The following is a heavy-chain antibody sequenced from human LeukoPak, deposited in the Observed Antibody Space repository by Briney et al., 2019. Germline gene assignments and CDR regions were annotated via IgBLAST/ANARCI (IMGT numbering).Heavy chain of an antibody. D-gene: IGHD5-18*01. CDR1: GGSISSSSYY. CDR2: IYYSGST. Sequence: PSETLSLTGTVSGGSISSSSYYWGWIRQPPGKGLEWIGSIYYSGSTYYNPSLKSRVTISVDTSKNQFSLKLSSVTAADTAVYYCARQQLWTPYYYYYYMDVWGKGTTVTVSS. J-gene: IGHJ6*03. V-gene: IGHV4-39*01. CDR3: ARQQLWTPYYYYYYMDV.